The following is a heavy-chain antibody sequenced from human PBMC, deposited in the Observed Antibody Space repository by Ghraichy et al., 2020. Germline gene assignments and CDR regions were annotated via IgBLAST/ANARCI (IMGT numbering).Heavy chain of an antibody. CDR3: AKDPSYYYYDTNFDS. J-gene: IGHJ4*02. V-gene: IGHV3-23*01. CDR1: GFTFNNYA. CDR2: VRGSGDDT. D-gene: IGHD3-22*01. Sequence: GGSLRLSCAASGFTFNNYAMSWVRQAPGKGLEWVSSVRGSGDDTYYADSVNGRFTISRDNSKNTLYLQMNSLRAEDTAVYFCAKDPSYYYYDTNFDSWGQGTLVTVSS.